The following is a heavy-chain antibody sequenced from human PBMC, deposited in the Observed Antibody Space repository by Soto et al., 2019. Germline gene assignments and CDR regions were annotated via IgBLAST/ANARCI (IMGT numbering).Heavy chain of an antibody. Sequence: PSETLSLTCAVYGGSFSGYYWTWIRQPPGTGLEWIGEINHSGSTNYNPSLKSRVTISVDTSKNQFSLKVSSVTAADTAVYYCARHRDSYGSGDFDYWGQGTLVTVSS. CDR3: ARHRDSYGSGDFDY. J-gene: IGHJ4*02. V-gene: IGHV4-34*01. CDR1: GGSFSGYY. D-gene: IGHD5-18*01. CDR2: INHSGST.